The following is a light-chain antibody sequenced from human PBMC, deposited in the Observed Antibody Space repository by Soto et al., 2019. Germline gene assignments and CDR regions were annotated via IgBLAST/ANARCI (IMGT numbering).Light chain of an antibody. CDR2: DNN. CDR3: QSYDTSLSGAV. V-gene: IGLV1-40*01. CDR1: SSNFGAGYD. J-gene: IGLJ3*02. Sequence: QAVVTQPPSVSGSPGQRVTISCTGSSSNFGAGYDVHWYQQLPGTAPKLLIYDNNSRPSGVPDRISASKSGTSASLAITGLQAEDEADYYCQSYDTSLSGAVFGGGTQLTVL.